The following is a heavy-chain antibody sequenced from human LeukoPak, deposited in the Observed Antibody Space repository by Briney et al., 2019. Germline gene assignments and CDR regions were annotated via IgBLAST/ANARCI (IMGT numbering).Heavy chain of an antibody. CDR1: GFTFSSYA. V-gene: IGHV3-23*01. Sequence: GGSLRLSCAASGFTFSSYAMSWVRQAPGKGLEWVSAISGSGGSTYYADSVKGRFTISRDNSKNTLYLQMNSLRAEDTAVYYCARTKRQYSSSSHFDYWGQGTLVTVSS. CDR2: ISGSGGST. D-gene: IGHD6-6*01. CDR3: ARTKRQYSSSSHFDY. J-gene: IGHJ4*02.